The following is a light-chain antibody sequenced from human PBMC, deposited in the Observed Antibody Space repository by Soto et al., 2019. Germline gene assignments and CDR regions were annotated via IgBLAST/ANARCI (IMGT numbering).Light chain of an antibody. J-gene: IGLJ1*01. CDR3: NSYTSSSTLYV. CDR2: EVS. CDR1: SRDVGGYNY. V-gene: IGLV2-14*01. Sequence: QSVLTQPASVSGSPGQSITISCTGTSRDVGGYNYVSWYQQHPGKAPKLMIYEVSNRPSGVSNRFSGSKSGNTASLTISGLQAEDEADYYCNSYTSSSTLYVFGTGTKVTVL.